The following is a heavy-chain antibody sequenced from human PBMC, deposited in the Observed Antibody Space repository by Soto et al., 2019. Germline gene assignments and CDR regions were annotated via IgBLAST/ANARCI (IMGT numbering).Heavy chain of an antibody. V-gene: IGHV1-46*01. D-gene: IGHD3-10*01. J-gene: IGHJ4*02. CDR2: INPSGGST. Sequence: QVQLVQSGAEVKKPGASVKVSCKASGYTFTSYYMHWVRQAPGQGLEWMGIINPSGGSTSYAQKFKGRVTMTRDTSTSTVYMGLRSLRSEDTAVYYCARERRGDGYNRSFDYWGQGTLVTVSS. CDR1: GYTFTSYY. CDR3: ARERRGDGYNRSFDY.